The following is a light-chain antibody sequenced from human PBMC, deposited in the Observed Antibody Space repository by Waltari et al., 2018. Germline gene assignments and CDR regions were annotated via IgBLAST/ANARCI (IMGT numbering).Light chain of an antibody. CDR3: QTGGHGTWV. J-gene: IGLJ3*02. Sequence: QLVLTQSPSASASLAASVKLTCTLSSGHSSNVIAWLQQQPAKGPRYLMRVNSDGSHSRGDEIPDRFSGSSSGAERYLTISSLQSEDEADYYCQTGGHGTWVFGGGTKLTVL. CDR2: VNSDGSH. CDR1: SGHSSNV. V-gene: IGLV4-69*01.